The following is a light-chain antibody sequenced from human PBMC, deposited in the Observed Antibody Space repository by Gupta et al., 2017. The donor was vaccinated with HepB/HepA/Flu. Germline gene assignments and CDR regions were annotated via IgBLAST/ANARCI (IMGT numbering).Light chain of an antibody. Sequence: DIVMTQSPESLAVSLGERATINCKSSQSVLDRSNNRKYLAWYQQKAGQPPKLLIYWASTREIGVPDRFSGSGSETDFTLTITSLQAEDVAVYFCQQDYNIPLTFGHGTTVHIK. CDR2: WAS. CDR3: QQDYNIPLT. V-gene: IGKV4-1*01. J-gene: IGKJ3*01. CDR1: QSVLDRSNNRKY.